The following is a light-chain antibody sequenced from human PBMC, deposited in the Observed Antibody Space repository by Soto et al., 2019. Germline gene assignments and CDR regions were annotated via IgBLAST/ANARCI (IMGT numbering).Light chain of an antibody. CDR3: SSFTSTSTWV. V-gene: IGLV2-14*01. CDR2: EAF. Sequence: QSVLTQPASVSGSPGQSITISCTGSSSDVGGHDYVSWYLQHPGKAPKLLIYEAFNRPSGVSDRFPGSKSGSTASLTISGLQAEDEGDYYCSSFTSTSTWVFGGGTKLTVL. J-gene: IGLJ3*02. CDR1: SSDVGGHDY.